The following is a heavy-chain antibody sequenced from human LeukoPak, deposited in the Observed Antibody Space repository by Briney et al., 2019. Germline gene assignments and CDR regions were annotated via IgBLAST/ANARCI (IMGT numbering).Heavy chain of an antibody. CDR1: GGSISSSNW. CDR3: AREVVAAAGTVDY. D-gene: IGHD6-13*01. J-gene: IGHJ4*02. V-gene: IGHV4-4*02. Sequence: PSGTLSLTCAVSGGSISSSNWWSWVRQPPGKGLEWIGEINHSGSTNYNPSLKSRVTISVDTSKNQFSLILSSVTTADTAVYYCAREVVAAAGTVDYWGQGTLVTVSS. CDR2: INHSGST.